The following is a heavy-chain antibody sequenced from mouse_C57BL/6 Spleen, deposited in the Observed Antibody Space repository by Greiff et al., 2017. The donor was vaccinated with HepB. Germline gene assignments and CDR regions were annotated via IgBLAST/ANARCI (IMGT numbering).Heavy chain of an antibody. CDR1: GFTFSSYG. CDR2: ISSGGSYT. J-gene: IGHJ4*01. D-gene: IGHD2-5*01. V-gene: IGHV5-6*02. CDR3: ARRGDSNYLYYAMDY. Sequence: EVKLVESGGDLVKPGGSLKLSCAASGFTFSSYGMSWVRQTPDKRLEWVATISSGGSYTYYPDSVKGRFTISRDNAKNTLYLQMSSLKSEDTAMYYCARRGDSNYLYYAMDYWGQGTSVTVSS.